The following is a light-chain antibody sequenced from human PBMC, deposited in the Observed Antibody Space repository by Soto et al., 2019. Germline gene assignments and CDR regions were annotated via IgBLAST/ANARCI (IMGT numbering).Light chain of an antibody. CDR2: GAS. Sequence: IQMTQSPSSLSASVGDRVTITCRASQGIRSDLAWYQQKPGKVPKLLIYGASRLESGVPSRFSGRGFCTDFTLTISSLQPEDFATYYCLQDYNYPGAFGQGTKVEIK. J-gene: IGKJ1*01. CDR1: QGIRSD. V-gene: IGKV1-6*01. CDR3: LQDYNYPGA.